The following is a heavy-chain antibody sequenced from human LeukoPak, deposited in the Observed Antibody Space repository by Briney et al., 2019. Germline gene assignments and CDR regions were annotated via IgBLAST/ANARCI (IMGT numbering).Heavy chain of an antibody. J-gene: IGHJ2*01. V-gene: IGHV1-2*02. CDR1: GYTFTDYY. D-gene: IGHD3-9*01. CDR2: INPNSGGT. Sequence: ASVTVSYKASGYTFTDYYMHWVRQAPGQGLEWMGWINPNSGGTNYAQKFQGRVTMTTDTSISTTYMELSRLRSDDTAVYFCARGGESRLGYFDRGGRGSLVTVSS. CDR3: ARGGESRLGYFDR.